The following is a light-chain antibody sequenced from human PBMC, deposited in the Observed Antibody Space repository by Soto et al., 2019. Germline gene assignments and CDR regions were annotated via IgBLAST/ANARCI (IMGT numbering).Light chain of an antibody. J-gene: IGKJ1*01. V-gene: IGKV3-15*01. CDR2: AAN. CDR1: QTISTN. CDR3: KQYNDWPRT. Sequence: ETVITQSPATVSVSPGERATLSCRASQTISTNLAWYLQRRGQAPRLLIYAANARATGTQARFRGSGSGTEFTLSIRSLQSEDFAVYYCKQYNDWPRTFGQGTKVDIK.